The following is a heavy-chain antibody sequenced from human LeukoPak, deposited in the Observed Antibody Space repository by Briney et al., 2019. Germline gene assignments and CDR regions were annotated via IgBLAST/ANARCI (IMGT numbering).Heavy chain of an antibody. V-gene: IGHV4-34*01. D-gene: IGHD3-3*01. J-gene: IGHJ3*02. CDR2: INHSGST. CDR1: GGSFSGYY. Sequence: SETLSLTCAVYGGSFSGYYWSWIRQPPGKGLEWIGEINHSGSTNYNPSLKSRVTISVDTSKNQFSLKLSSVTAADTAVYYCARGPRGGANYDFWSGYYSRAFDIWGQGTMVTVSS. CDR3: ARGPRGGANYDFWSGYYSRAFDI.